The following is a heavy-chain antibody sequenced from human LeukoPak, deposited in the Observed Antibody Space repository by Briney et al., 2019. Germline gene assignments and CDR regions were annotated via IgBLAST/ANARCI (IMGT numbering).Heavy chain of an antibody. J-gene: IGHJ4*02. CDR3: ARRLSTAGIDY. V-gene: IGHV4-38-2*01. CDR1: GYSISTGRY. CDR2: IYHSGST. Sequence: PSETLSLTCAASGYSISTGRYCGWIRQPPGKGLEWIGSIYHSGSTYYNPSLKSRVTISVDTSKNHFSLTLRSVTAADTAVYYCARRLSTAGIDYWGQGTLVTVSS. D-gene: IGHD2-2*01.